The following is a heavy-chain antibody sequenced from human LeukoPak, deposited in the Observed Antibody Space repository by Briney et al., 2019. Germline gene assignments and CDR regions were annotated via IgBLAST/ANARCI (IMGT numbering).Heavy chain of an antibody. D-gene: IGHD6-13*01. J-gene: IGHJ4*02. CDR2: INAGNGNT. CDR3: ARQQLVGYYFDY. Sequence: ASVKVSCKASGYTFTSYAMHWVRQAPGQRLEWMGWINAGNGNTKYSQKFQGRVTITRDTSASTAYMELSSLRSEDTAVYYCARQQLVGYYFDYWGQGTLVTVS. V-gene: IGHV1-3*01. CDR1: GYTFTSYA.